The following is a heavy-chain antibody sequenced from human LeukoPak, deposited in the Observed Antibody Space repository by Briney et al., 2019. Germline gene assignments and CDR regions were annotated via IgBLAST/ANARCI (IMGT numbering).Heavy chain of an antibody. CDR3: AKIERITMVRGAPYFDY. CDR1: GFTFSSYA. J-gene: IGHJ4*02. V-gene: IGHV3-23*01. CDR2: ISGSGGST. D-gene: IGHD3-10*01. Sequence: GGSLRLSCAASGFTFSSYAMSWVRQAPGKGLEWVSAISGSGGSTYYADSVKGRFTISRDSSKNTLYLQMNSLRAEDTAVYYCAKIERITMVRGAPYFDYWGQGTLVTVSS.